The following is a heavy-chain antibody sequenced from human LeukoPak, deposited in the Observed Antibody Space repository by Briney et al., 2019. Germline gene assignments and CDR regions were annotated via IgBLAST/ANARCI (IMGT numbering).Heavy chain of an antibody. CDR2: IYSGDNT. J-gene: IGHJ4*02. D-gene: IGHD3-22*01. CDR1: GFTVSSNH. CDR3: ARGTTPYYYDSSGYPY. V-gene: IGHV3-53*01. Sequence: GGSLRLSCAASGFTVSSNHMSWVRQAPGKGLEWVSVIYSGDNTYYADSVKGRFTISRDNSKNTLYLHMNRLRAEDSAVYYCARGTTPYYYDSSGYPYWGQGTLVTVSS.